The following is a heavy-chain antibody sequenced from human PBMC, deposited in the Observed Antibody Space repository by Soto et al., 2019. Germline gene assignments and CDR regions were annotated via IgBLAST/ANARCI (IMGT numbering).Heavy chain of an antibody. CDR1: GGSISSGDYY. V-gene: IGHV4-30-4*01. CDR2: IYYSGST. D-gene: IGHD3-22*01. Sequence: QVQLQESGPGLAKPSQTLSLTCTVSGGSISSGDYYWSWIRQPPGKGLEWIGYIYYSGSTYYNPSRKSRVTISVDTSKNQFSLKLSSVTAADTAVYYCARRRITMTRDDAFDIWGQGTMVTVSS. CDR3: ARRRITMTRDDAFDI. J-gene: IGHJ3*02.